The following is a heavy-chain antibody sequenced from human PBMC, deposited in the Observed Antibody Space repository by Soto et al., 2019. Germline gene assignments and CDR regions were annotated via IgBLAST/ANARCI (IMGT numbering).Heavy chain of an antibody. Sequence: GGSLRLSWSASGFTSSSYWMHWVRQAPGKGQVWVSRINSDGRSTTYADSVKGRFTISRDNAKNTLYLQMNSLRAEDTAVYYCACFFFRGGSCYSVDYSCQALLVS. D-gene: IGHD2-15*01. J-gene: IGHJ4*02. CDR2: INSDGRST. CDR1: GFTSSSYW. V-gene: IGHV3-74*01. CDR3: ACFFFRGGSCYSVDY.